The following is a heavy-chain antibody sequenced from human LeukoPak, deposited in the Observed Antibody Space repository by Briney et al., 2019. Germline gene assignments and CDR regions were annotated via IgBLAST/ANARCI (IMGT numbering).Heavy chain of an antibody. CDR3: ARAGWELRNYYYYYMDV. J-gene: IGHJ6*03. V-gene: IGHV3-7*04. D-gene: IGHD1-26*01. CDR1: GFTFSSHW. CDR2: IKQDGSEK. Sequence: GGSLRLSCEASGFTFSSHWMSWVRQAPGKGLEWVANIKQDGSEKYYVDSVKGRFTISRDNAKNSLYLQMNSLRVEDTAVYYCARAGWELRNYYYYYMDVWGKGTTVTVSS.